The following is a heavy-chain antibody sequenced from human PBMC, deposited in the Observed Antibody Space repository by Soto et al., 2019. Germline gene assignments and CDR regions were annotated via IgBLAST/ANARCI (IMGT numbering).Heavy chain of an antibody. CDR3: ARAIFRSGSYEFVTTDYSDS. Sequence: ASVKVSCKASGYIFTAYCLHWVRQAPGQGLEWMGWINGGNGNTKYSQKFQGRVTITRDTSATTTYMELSSLRSEDTAVFYCARAIFRSGSYEFVTTDYSDSWG. D-gene: IGHD3-10*01. V-gene: IGHV1-3*01. CDR2: INGGNGNT. J-gene: IGHJ4*01. CDR1: GYIFTAYC.